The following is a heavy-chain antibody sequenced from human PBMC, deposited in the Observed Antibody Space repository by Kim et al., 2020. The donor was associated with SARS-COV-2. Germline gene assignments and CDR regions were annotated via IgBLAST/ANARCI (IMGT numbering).Heavy chain of an antibody. CDR3: ARHAPTMMNSHAFDI. CDR1: GYSFTSYW. Sequence: GESLKISCKGSGYSFTSYWIGWVRQMPGKGLEWMGIIYPGDSDTRYSPSFQGQVTISADKSISTAYLQWSSLKASDTAMYYCARHAPTMMNSHAFDIWGQGTMVTVSS. CDR2: IYPGDSDT. D-gene: IGHD3-22*01. J-gene: IGHJ3*02. V-gene: IGHV5-51*01.